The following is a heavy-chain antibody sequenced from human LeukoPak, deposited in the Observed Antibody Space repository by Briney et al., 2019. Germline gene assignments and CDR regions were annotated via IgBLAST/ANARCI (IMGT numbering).Heavy chain of an antibody. V-gene: IGHV4-34*01. CDR3: ARGYCSGGSCYSYYYYNYMDV. D-gene: IGHD2-15*01. Sequence: SETLSLTCGVYGVASSGNYWGWIRQPPGKGLEWIGSIHYSGSTNYNPSLKSRVTISVDTSKNQFSLKLSSVTAADTAVYYCARGYCSGGSCYSYYYYNYMDVWGKGTTVTVSS. J-gene: IGHJ6*03. CDR2: IHYSGST. CDR1: GVASSGNY.